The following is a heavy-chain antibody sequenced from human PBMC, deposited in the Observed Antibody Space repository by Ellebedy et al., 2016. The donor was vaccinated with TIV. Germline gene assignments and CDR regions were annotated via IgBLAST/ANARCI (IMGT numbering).Heavy chain of an antibody. D-gene: IGHD2-15*01. J-gene: IGHJ6*02. CDR3: ASGISVVIAASRLLFDYGMDV. CDR2: IIPLFDTA. CDR1: GGSFSNNG. Sequence: SVKVSXXASGGSFSNNGISWVRQGPGQGLAWMGRIIPLFDTADYAQNFQGRVTITADESTSTAYMDLSSLSFDDTAIYYCASGISVVIAASRLLFDYGMDVWGQGTTVTVSS. V-gene: IGHV1-69*13.